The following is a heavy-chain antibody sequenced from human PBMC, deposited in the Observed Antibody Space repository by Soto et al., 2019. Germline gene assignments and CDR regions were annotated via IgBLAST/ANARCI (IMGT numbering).Heavy chain of an antibody. J-gene: IGHJ6*02. CDR3: ARGDATKIVVTTYYAMDV. CDR2: IIPVFGTA. V-gene: IGHV1-69*12. CDR1: GGSLSNYG. Sequence: QVQLVQSGAEVKKPGSSVKVSCKASGGSLSNYGISWVRQAPGQGLEWMGGIIPVFGTANYAQKFQGRVTITADESTSIVYMGVTSLKDDDTAVYYCARGDATKIVVTTYYAMDVWGQGTTVTVSS. D-gene: IGHD3-9*01.